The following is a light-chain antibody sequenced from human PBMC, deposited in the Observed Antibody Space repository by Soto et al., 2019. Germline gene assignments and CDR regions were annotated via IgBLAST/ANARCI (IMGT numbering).Light chain of an antibody. V-gene: IGKV3-20*01. CDR2: GAS. CDR1: QTLTNNY. Sequence: EIMLTQSPGTLSLSPGESATLSCRASQTLTNNYLAWYQQKPGQAPRVLIYGASYRATGIPVRFSGSGSGTDFALTIGRLEPDDFAVYSCQQYGSSPITFGQGTRLEMK. CDR3: QQYGSSPIT. J-gene: IGKJ5*01.